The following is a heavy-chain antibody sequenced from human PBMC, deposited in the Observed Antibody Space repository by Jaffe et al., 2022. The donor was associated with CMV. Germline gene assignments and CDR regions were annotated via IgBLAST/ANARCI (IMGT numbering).Heavy chain of an antibody. V-gene: IGHV3-23*01. J-gene: IGHJ4*02. CDR2: ISGSGGST. CDR1: GFTFSSYA. D-gene: IGHD3-10*01. CDR3: AKMGGWFGELGLNFDY. Sequence: EVQLLESGGGLVQPGGSLRLSCAASGFTFSSYAMSWVRQAPGKGLEWVSAISGSGGSTYYADSVKGRFTISRDNSKNTLYLQMNSLRAEDTAVYYCAKMGGWFGELGLNFDYWGQGTLVTVSS.